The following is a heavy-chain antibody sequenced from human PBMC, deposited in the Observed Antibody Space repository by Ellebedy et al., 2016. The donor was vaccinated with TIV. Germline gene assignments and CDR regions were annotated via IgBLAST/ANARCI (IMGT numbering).Heavy chain of an antibody. CDR3: ARGPSSWYPTIDY. CDR2: INHSGST. CDR1: GGSFSGYY. V-gene: IGHV4-34*01. Sequence: SETLSLXXAVYGGSFSGYYWSWIRQPPGKGLEWIGEINHSGSTNYNPSLKSRVTISVDTSKNQFSLKLSSVTAADTAVYYCARGPSSWYPTIDYWGQGTLVTVSS. J-gene: IGHJ4*02. D-gene: IGHD6-13*01.